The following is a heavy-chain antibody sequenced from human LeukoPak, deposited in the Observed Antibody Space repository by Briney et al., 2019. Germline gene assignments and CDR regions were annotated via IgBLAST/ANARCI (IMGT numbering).Heavy chain of an antibody. J-gene: IGHJ5*02. V-gene: IGHV1-18*04. Sequence: ASVTVSCKASGYTFTSYGISWVRQAPGQGLEWVGWISAYNGNTNYAQKLQGRVTMTTDTSTSTAYMELRSLRSDDTAVYYCARGIAAAGGTWFDPWGQGTLVTVSS. CDR2: ISAYNGNT. CDR1: GYTFTSYG. D-gene: IGHD6-13*01. CDR3: ARGIAAAGGTWFDP.